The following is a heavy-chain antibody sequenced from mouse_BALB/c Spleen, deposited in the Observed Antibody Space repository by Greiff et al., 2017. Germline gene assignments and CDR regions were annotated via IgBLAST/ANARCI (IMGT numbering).Heavy chain of an antibody. CDR2: ISSGGSYT. CDR3: ARHEVTTKGFAY. J-gene: IGHJ3*01. D-gene: IGHD2-2*01. CDR1: GFTFSSYG. V-gene: IGHV5-6*01. Sequence: EVKVVESGGDLVKPGGSLKLSCAASGFTFSSYGMSWVRQTPDKRLEWVATISSGGSYTYYPDSVKGRFTISRDNAKNTLYLQMSSLKSEDTAMYYCARHEVTTKGFAYWGQGTLVTVSA.